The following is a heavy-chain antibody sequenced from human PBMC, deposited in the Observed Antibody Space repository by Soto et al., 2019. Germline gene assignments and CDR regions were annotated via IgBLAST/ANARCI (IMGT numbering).Heavy chain of an antibody. CDR1: VYTFTSDA. CDR3: ARDLLFDP. V-gene: IGHV1-3*01. CDR2: INSVNGKT. Sequence: APGNVSCKASVYTFTSDAMHWVRQAPGQRVECVVWINSVNGKTKXSQNFQGRVXITRDTSPSTAXMELTXLRSEDTAVYYCARDLLFDPWGQGTLVTVSX. J-gene: IGHJ5*02. D-gene: IGHD3-10*01.